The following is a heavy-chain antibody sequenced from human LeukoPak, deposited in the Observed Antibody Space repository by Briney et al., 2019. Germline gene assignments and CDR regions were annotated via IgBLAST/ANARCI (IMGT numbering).Heavy chain of an antibody. CDR2: IRYDGNNK. Sequence: GGSLRLSCAASGFTFSYDGMHWVRQAPGKGLEWVAFIRYDGNNKYYAESVKGRFTISRDNSKNTLYLQMDSLKIDDTAVYYCAKGGGRFCSSTSCYADYWGQGTLVTVSS. J-gene: IGHJ4*02. CDR1: GFTFSYDG. CDR3: AKGGGRFCSSTSCYADY. D-gene: IGHD2-2*01. V-gene: IGHV3-30*02.